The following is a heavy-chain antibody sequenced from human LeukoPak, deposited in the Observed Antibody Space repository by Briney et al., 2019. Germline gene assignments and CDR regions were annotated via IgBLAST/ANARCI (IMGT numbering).Heavy chain of an antibody. Sequence: SETLSLTCTVSGGSISSSSYYWGWIRQPPGKGLEWIGSISYSGSTYYNPSLKSRVTISVDTSKNQFSLKLSSVTAADTAVYYCARHEYPYCSGGSCYSGWFDPWGQGTLVTVSS. CDR3: ARHEYPYCSGGSCYSGWFDP. V-gene: IGHV4-39*07. J-gene: IGHJ5*02. CDR2: ISYSGST. CDR1: GGSISSSSYY. D-gene: IGHD2-15*01.